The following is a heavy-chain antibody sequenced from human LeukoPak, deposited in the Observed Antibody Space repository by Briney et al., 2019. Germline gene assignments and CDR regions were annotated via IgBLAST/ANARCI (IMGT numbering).Heavy chain of an antibody. CDR1: GFSFSDFG. J-gene: IGHJ4*02. V-gene: IGHV3-21*04. D-gene: IGHD5-18*01. Sequence: GGSLRLSCAASGFSFSDFGMGWVRQAPGKRLEWVSSIFGSRDSISYANSVKGRFTISRDNAENSLYLQMDSLRVEDTAVYYCAKVGDTAFDYWGQGTLVTVSS. CDR3: AKVGDTAFDY. CDR2: IFGSRDSI.